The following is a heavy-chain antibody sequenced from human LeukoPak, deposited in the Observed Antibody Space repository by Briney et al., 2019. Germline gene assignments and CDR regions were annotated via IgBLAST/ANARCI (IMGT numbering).Heavy chain of an antibody. J-gene: IGHJ3*02. CDR1: GGSISSCGYY. D-gene: IGHD7-27*01. Sequence: SETLSLTCTVSGGSISSCGYYWSWIRQHPGKGLEWIGYIYYSGSTYYNPSLKSRVTISVDTSKNQFSLKLSSVTAADTAVYYCASTPRTGDDAFDIWGQGTMVTVSS. V-gene: IGHV4-31*03. CDR3: ASTPRTGDDAFDI. CDR2: IYYSGST.